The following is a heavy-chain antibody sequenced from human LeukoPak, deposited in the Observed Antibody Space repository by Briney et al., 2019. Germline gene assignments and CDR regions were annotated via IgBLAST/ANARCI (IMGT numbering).Heavy chain of an antibody. CDR1: GGSISSSSYY. V-gene: IGHV4-39*01. D-gene: IGHD6-19*01. CDR2: IYYSGST. J-gene: IGHJ6*02. CDR3: ARLAYRGWDYYYYGMDV. Sequence: SETLSLTCTVSGGSISSSSYYWGWIRQPPGKGLEWIGSIYYSGSTYYNPSLKSRVTISVDTSKNQFSLKLSSVTAADTAVYYCARLAYRGWDYYYYGMDVWGQGTTVTVSS.